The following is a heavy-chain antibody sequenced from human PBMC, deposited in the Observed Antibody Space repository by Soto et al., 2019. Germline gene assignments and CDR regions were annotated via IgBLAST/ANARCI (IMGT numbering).Heavy chain of an antibody. CDR2: IRSKANNYAT. D-gene: IGHD3-10*01. V-gene: IGHV3-73*01. CDR1: GFTFSGSA. CDR3: TSPAGPPGGY. J-gene: IGHJ4*02. Sequence: PGGSLRLSCAASGFTFSGSAMHWVRQASGKGLEWVGRIRSKANNYATAYAASVEGRFTISRDDSKNTAYLQMNSLKTEDTAVYYCTSPAGPPGGYWGQGTLVTVSS.